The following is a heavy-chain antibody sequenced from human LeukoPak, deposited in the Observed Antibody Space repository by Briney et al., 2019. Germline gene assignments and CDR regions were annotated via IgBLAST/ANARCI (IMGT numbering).Heavy chain of an antibody. D-gene: IGHD2-8*02. CDR2: INTDSGDP. CDR3: AKRKLPSSGGYFDY. V-gene: IGHV7-4-1*02. CDR1: GYSFTKYA. J-gene: IGHJ4*02. Sequence: ASVKVSCKTSGYSFTKYALNWVRQAPGQGLEWLGWINTDSGDPTYAQGSTGRFVFSLDTSVSTAYLQMNSLRAEDTAVYYCAKRKLPSSGGYFDYWGQGTLVTVSS.